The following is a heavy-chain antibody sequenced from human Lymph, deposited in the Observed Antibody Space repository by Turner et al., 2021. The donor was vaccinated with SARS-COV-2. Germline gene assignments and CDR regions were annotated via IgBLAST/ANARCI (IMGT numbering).Heavy chain of an antibody. CDR1: GSHFTSYY. J-gene: IGHJ6*02. Sequence: QVQLVQSGAEVEKPGASVKVSCKASGSHFTSYYMHGMRQAPGQGLEWMGIINPSGGSTTYAQKFQGRVTMTRDTSTSTVYMELISLRSEDTAVYYCARDPPIQIWVDYFYYGMDVWGQGTTVTVSS. CDR3: ARDPPIQIWVDYFYYGMDV. V-gene: IGHV1-46*01. D-gene: IGHD5-18*01. CDR2: INPSGGST.